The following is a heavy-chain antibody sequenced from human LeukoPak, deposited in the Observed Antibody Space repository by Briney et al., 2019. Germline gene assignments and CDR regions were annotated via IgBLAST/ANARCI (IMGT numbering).Heavy chain of an antibody. CDR2: ISGGGYAT. CDR1: GFSFVTYA. CDR3: ARLSGTFGTTSRIFDY. V-gene: IGHV3-23*01. J-gene: IGHJ4*02. Sequence: GGSLRLSCAASGFSFVTYAMIWVRRTPGKGLEWVSAISGGGYATYYTDFVKGRFTISRDNSQSTVYLRLNRLRAEDTAVYYCARLSGTFGTTSRIFDYWGQGVLVTVSS. D-gene: IGHD1-1*01.